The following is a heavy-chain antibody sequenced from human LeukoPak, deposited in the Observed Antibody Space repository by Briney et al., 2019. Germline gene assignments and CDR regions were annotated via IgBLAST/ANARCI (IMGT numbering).Heavy chain of an antibody. CDR2: IKSDVRST. CDR3: TAIRPDY. CDR1: GFTFSTSW. V-gene: IGHV3-74*01. J-gene: IGHJ4*02. Sequence: PRGSLRLSCAASGFTFSTSWMHWIRQAPGKGLVWVARIKSDVRSTDYADSVKGRFTVSRDDANNILYLQMNSLRAEDTAVYFCTAIRPDYWGQGTVATVSS. D-gene: IGHD2-21*02.